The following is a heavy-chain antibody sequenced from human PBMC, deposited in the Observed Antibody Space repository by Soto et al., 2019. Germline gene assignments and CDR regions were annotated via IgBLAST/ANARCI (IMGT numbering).Heavy chain of an antibody. CDR2: IKQDGSAK. V-gene: IGHV3-7*01. D-gene: IGHD6-25*01. CDR1: GFALRTYW. CDR3: ARDDGYRGFDC. Sequence: EAQLVGSGGGLVQPGESLRLSCAASGFALRTYWMSWVRQPPGKGLEWVANIKQDGSAKFYVDSVRGRFTISRDNANNSLYLQLNSLRAEDTAVYYCARDDGYRGFDCWGQGILVTVSS. J-gene: IGHJ4*02.